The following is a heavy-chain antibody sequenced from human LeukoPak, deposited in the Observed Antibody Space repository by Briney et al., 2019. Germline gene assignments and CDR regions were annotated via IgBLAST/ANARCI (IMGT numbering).Heavy chain of an antibody. CDR1: GFTFSSYG. CDR3: AGHRYCSSTTCNPGV. J-gene: IGHJ6*04. CDR2: ISGSGGST. Sequence: GGTLRLSCAASGFTFSSYGMSWVRQAPGKGLEWVSAISGSGGSTYYADSVKGRFTISRDNSKNTLFLQMNSLRAEDTAVYYCAGHRYCSSTTCNPGVWGKGTTVTISS. V-gene: IGHV3-23*01. D-gene: IGHD2-2*01.